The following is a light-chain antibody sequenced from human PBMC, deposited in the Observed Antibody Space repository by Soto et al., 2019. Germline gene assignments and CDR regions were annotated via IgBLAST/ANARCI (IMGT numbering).Light chain of an antibody. Sequence: SSELTQPPSVSVSPGQTASITCSGDKLGDKYACWYQQKPGQSPVLVIYQDTKRPSGIPGRFSGSNSGNTATLTISGTQAMDEADYYCQAWDSSTEVVFGGGTKVTVL. J-gene: IGLJ2*01. CDR3: QAWDSSTEVV. CDR1: KLGDKY. V-gene: IGLV3-1*01. CDR2: QDT.